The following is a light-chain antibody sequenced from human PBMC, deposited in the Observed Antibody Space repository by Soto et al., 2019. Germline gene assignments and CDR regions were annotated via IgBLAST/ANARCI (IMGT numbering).Light chain of an antibody. Sequence: EIVMTQSPATLSVSPGERATVSCRAIQSVSSSYLAWYQQKPGQAPRLLIYGASSRATGIPDRFSGSGSGTEFTLTISSLQSEDFAVYYCQQYNNWPPSTFGQGTKVDI. CDR2: GAS. CDR1: QSVSSSY. J-gene: IGKJ1*01. V-gene: IGKV3D-15*01. CDR3: QQYNNWPPST.